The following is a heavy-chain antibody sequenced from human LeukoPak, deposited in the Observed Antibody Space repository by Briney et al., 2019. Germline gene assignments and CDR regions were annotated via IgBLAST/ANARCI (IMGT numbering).Heavy chain of an antibody. CDR2: ISSSSSYI. D-gene: IGHD3-16*02. CDR3: ASRIMITFGGVIVDDAFDI. CDR1: GFTFSSYS. Sequence: GGSLRLSCAASGFTFSSYSMNWVRQAPGKGLEWVSSISSSSSYIYYADSVKGRFTISRDNAKSSLYLQMNSLRAEDTAVYYCASRIMITFGGVIVDDAFDIWGQGTMVTVSS. J-gene: IGHJ3*02. V-gene: IGHV3-21*01.